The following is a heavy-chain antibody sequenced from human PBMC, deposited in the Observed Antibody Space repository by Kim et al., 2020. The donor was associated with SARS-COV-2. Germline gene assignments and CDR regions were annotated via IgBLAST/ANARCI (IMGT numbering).Heavy chain of an antibody. V-gene: IGHV1-2*02. J-gene: IGHJ5*02. D-gene: IGHD3-10*01. Sequence: AQKFQGRVTMTRDTSISTAYMELSRLRSDDTAVYYCATSTMVRGRGWFDPWGQGTLVTVSS. CDR3: ATSTMVRGRGWFDP.